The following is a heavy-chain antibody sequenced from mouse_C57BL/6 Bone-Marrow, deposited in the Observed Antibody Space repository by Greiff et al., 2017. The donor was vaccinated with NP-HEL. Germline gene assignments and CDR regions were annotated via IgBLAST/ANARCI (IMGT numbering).Heavy chain of an antibody. V-gene: IGHV14-3*01. J-gene: IGHJ4*01. CDR3: ARDYYGSSYAMDY. CDR2: IDPANGNT. Sequence: EVQLQQSVAELVRPGASVKLSCTASGFNIKNTYLHWVKQRPEQGLAWIGRIDPANGNTKYAPKFQGKATITADTSSNTAYLQLSSLTSEDTAIYYCARDYYGSSYAMDYWGQGTSVTVSS. CDR1: GFNIKNTY. D-gene: IGHD1-1*01.